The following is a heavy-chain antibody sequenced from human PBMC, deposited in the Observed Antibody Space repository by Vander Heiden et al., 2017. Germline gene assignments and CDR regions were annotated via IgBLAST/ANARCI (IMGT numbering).Heavy chain of an antibody. D-gene: IGHD5-18*01. CDR1: GGSISNYY. J-gene: IGHJ5*02. V-gene: IGHV4-59*01. CDR3: ARGIRISGFDP. Sequence: KPSATLSLTCRVSGGSISNYYWTWIRQSPGKGLEWIGHIYDSGSTNFNPSLKSRVSISVDTSKNQFSLNLSSVTAADTAVYYCARGIRISGFDPWGQGTLVTVSS. CDR2: IYDSGST.